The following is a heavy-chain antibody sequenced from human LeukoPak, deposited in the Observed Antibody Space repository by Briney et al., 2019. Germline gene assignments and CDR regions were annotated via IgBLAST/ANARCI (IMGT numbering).Heavy chain of an antibody. D-gene: IGHD6-19*01. V-gene: IGHV3-23*01. CDR3: AKTTTGYSSGRFPGWPVDY. J-gene: IGHJ4*02. Sequence: GGSLRLSCAASGFTFSSYAMYWVRQAPGMGLEWVSGIFGSGGSTHYADSVKGRFTISRDNSKNTVYLQMSSLRAEDTAVYYCAKTTTGYSSGRFPGWPVDYWGQGTLVTVSS. CDR2: IFGSGGST. CDR1: GFTFSSYA.